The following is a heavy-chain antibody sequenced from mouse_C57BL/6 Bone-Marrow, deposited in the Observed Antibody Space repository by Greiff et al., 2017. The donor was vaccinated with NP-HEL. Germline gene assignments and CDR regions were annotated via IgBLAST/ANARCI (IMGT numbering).Heavy chain of an antibody. Sequence: EVHLVESGTVLARPGASVKMSCKTSGYTFTSYWMHWVKQRPGQGLEWIGAIYPGNSDTSYNQKFKGKAKLTAVTSASTAYMELSSLTNEDSAVYYCTGVPNYYGSSPFDYWGQGTTLTVSS. J-gene: IGHJ2*01. D-gene: IGHD1-1*01. CDR1: GYTFTSYW. CDR2: IYPGNSDT. V-gene: IGHV1-5*01. CDR3: TGVPNYYGSSPFDY.